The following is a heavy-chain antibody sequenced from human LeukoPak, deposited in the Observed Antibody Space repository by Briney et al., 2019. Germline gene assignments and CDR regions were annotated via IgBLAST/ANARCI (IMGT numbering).Heavy chain of an antibody. CDR3: ARGRGYSSSWFFR. CDR1: GGSFSGYY. V-gene: IGHV4-34*01. Sequence: PSETLSLTCAVYGGSFSGYYWSWIRQPPGKGLEWIGEINHSGSTNYNPSLKGRVTISVDTSKNQFSLKLSSVTAADTAVYYCARGRGYSSSWFFRWGQGTLVTVSS. CDR2: INHSGST. J-gene: IGHJ4*02. D-gene: IGHD6-13*01.